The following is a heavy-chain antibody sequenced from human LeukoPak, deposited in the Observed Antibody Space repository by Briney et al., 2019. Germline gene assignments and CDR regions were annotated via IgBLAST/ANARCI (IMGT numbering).Heavy chain of an antibody. D-gene: IGHD5-24*01. Sequence: SVKVSCKASGGPFRSYAFSWGRQAPGQRLEWGGRIIPIFGIANYAQKFQGRVTIIADKSTSTAYMELSSLRSEDTAVYYCARGAVEMAYFDYWGQGTLVTVSS. CDR2: IIPIFGIA. CDR3: ARGAVEMAYFDY. J-gene: IGHJ4*02. V-gene: IGHV1-69*04. CDR1: GGPFRSYA.